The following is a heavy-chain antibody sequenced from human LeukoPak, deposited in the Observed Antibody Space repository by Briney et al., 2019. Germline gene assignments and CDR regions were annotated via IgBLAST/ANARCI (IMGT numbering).Heavy chain of an antibody. CDR1: GGSFSGYY. Sequence: SETLSLTCAVYGGSFSGYYWSWIRQPPGKGLEWIGEINHSGSTNYYPSRKSRVTISVDTSKNQFPLKLSSVTAADTAVYYCARGHSSSWANAFDIWGQGTMVTVSS. CDR2: INHSGST. J-gene: IGHJ3*02. V-gene: IGHV4-34*01. CDR3: ARGHSSSWANAFDI. D-gene: IGHD6-13*01.